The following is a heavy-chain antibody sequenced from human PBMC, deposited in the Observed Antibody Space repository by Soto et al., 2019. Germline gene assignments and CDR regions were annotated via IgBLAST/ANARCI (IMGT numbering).Heavy chain of an antibody. V-gene: IGHV1-46*03. CDR3: ARDPALDQPGHNRFDP. D-gene: IGHD2-2*01. CDR2: INCRGGST. Sequence: ASVKVSCKASGYTFTSYYMHWVRQAPGQGLEWMGIINCRGGSTSYAQKFQGRVTMTRDTSTSTVYMELSSLRSEDTAVYYCARDPALDQPGHNRFDPWGQGTLVTVSS. CDR1: GYTFTSYY. J-gene: IGHJ5*02.